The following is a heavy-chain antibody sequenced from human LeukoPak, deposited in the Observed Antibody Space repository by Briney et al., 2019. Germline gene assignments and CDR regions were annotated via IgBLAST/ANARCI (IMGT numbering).Heavy chain of an antibody. V-gene: IGHV1-18*01. CDR3: ARGDIIVVLPATLNFDY. CDR2: ISAYNGNT. Sequence: GASVTVSCKTSGYTFTIYGVTWVRQAPGQGLEGMGWISAYNGNTNYAQKLQGRVTMTTDTSTSTAYMELRSLRSDDTAVYYCARGDIIVVLPATLNFDYWGQGTLVTVSS. CDR1: GYTFTIYG. D-gene: IGHD2-15*01. J-gene: IGHJ4*02.